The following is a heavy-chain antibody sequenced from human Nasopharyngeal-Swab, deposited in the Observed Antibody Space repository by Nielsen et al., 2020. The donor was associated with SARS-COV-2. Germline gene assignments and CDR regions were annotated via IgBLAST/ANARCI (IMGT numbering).Heavy chain of an antibody. Sequence: GESLKISCAASEFTFRTYAMSWVRQAPGKGLEWVSAIGGVGSPTFYADSVKGRFTISRDNSKNMLFLQMNSLTADDTAVYYCAKHSPHSPPGDRVFDYCGQGTLVTVSS. CDR3: AKHSPHSPPGDRVFDY. V-gene: IGHV3-23*01. CDR2: IGGVGSPT. CDR1: EFTFRTYA. D-gene: IGHD7-27*01. J-gene: IGHJ4*02.